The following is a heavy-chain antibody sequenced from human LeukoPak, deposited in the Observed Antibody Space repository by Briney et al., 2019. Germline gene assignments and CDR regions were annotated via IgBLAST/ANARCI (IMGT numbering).Heavy chain of an antibody. CDR2: ITAANGNT. CDR3: ARDLARGYSYGYNAFDI. Sequence: ASVKVSCKASGYNFNTYGIGWVRQAPRQGLEWMGWITAANGNTNYAQKVQGRVTMTTDTSTSTAYMELRSLRSDDTAVYFCARDLARGYSYGYNAFDIWGRGTMVTVSS. J-gene: IGHJ3*02. V-gene: IGHV1-18*01. D-gene: IGHD5-18*01. CDR1: GYNFNTYG.